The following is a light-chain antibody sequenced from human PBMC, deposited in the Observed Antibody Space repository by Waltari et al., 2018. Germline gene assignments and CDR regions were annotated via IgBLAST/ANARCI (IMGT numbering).Light chain of an antibody. J-gene: IGLJ2*01. CDR1: RGSIASNY. V-gene: IGLV6-57*03. CDR2: EDN. Sequence: NFMLTQPHSVSESPGKTVTISCPRSRGSIASNYVPWYQQRPGSAPTTVIYEDNQRPSGVPDRFSGSIDSSSNSASLTISGLKTEDEADYYCQSYDSSNVVFGGGTKLTVL. CDR3: QSYDSSNVV.